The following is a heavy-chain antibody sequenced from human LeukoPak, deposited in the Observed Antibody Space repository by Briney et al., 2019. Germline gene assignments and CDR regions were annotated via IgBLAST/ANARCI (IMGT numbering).Heavy chain of an antibody. D-gene: IGHD5-18*01. Sequence: GRSLRLSCAASGFTFSSYGMHWVRQAPGKGLEWVAVIWCDGSNKYYADSVKGRFTISRDNSKNTLYLQMNSLRAEDTAVYYCARDIGYSYGYVGHWFDPWGQGTLVTVSS. V-gene: IGHV3-33*01. J-gene: IGHJ5*02. CDR2: IWCDGSNK. CDR3: ARDIGYSYGYVGHWFDP. CDR1: GFTFSSYG.